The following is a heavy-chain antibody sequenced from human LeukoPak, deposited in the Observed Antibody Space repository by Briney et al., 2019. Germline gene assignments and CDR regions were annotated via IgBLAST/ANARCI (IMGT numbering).Heavy chain of an antibody. D-gene: IGHD2-21*01. CDR3: ARGVVIAPQTFDY. Sequence: GSLRLSCTASEFTFGDFAISWVRQAPGKGLEWIGYIYYSGSTNYNPSLKSRVTISVDTSKNQFSLKLSSVTAADTAVYYCARGVVIAPQTFDYWGQGTLVTVSS. V-gene: IGHV4-59*01. CDR2: IYYSGST. J-gene: IGHJ4*02. CDR1: EFTFGDFA.